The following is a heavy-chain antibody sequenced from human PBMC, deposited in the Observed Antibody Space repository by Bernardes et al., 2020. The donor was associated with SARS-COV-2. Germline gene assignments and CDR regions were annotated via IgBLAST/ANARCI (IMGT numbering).Heavy chain of an antibody. D-gene: IGHD3-9*01. V-gene: IGHV4-39*01. CDR1: GTSITNGSFR. CDR2: LSYGGNI. CDR3: AKLKVLRHVDWSLSWLEFCFVA. J-gene: IGHJ1*01. Sequence: SETLSLTCSVSGTSITNGSFRWVWLRQPPGQGLEWIGSLSYGGNIYYNPALRSRVTISADTSATQFSLKLTSVTAADTAVYFCAKLKVLRHVDWSLSWLEFCFVAWGQGTQVPVSS.